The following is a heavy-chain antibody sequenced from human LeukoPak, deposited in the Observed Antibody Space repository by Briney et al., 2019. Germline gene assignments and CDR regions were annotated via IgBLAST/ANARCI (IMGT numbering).Heavy chain of an antibody. CDR2: INHSGST. J-gene: IGHJ4*02. CDR3: ATGAYYYDSSGYRDY. Sequence: SETLSLTCAVYGGSFSGYYWSWIRQPPGKGLEWIGEINHSGSTNYNPSLKSRVTISVDTSKNQFSLKLSSVTAADTAVYYCATGAYYYDSSGYRDYWGQGTQVTVSS. D-gene: IGHD3-22*01. V-gene: IGHV4-34*01. CDR1: GGSFSGYY.